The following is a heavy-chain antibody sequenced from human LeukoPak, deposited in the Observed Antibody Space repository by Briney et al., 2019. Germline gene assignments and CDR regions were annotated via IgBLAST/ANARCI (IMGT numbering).Heavy chain of an antibody. Sequence: GASVKVSCKASGYTFTSYDINWVRQATGQGLEWMGWMNPNSGNTGYAQKFQGRVTMTRNTSISTAYMALGSLRSEDTAVYYCARAEDSSPYYYYMDVWGKGTTVTVSS. J-gene: IGHJ6*03. D-gene: IGHD6-13*01. V-gene: IGHV1-8*01. CDR2: MNPNSGNT. CDR3: ARAEDSSPYYYYMDV. CDR1: GYTFTSYD.